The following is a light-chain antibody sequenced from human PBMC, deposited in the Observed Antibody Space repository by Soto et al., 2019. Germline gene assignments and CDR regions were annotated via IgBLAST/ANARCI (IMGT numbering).Light chain of an antibody. V-gene: IGKV1-5*01. CDR1: QFISTW. CDR3: QFYNSYSWT. CDR2: EAS. Sequence: DIQMTQSPSTLSASVGDRVTITCRANQFISTWVAWFQQKPGKAPRLLIHEASALESGVPSRFSGSGSGTEFTLSISSLQRDDSATYYCQFYNSYSWTFGQGTKVDIK. J-gene: IGKJ1*01.